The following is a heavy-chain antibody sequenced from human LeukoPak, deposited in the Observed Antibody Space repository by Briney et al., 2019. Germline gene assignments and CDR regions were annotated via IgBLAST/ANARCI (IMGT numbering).Heavy chain of an antibody. D-gene: IGHD4-17*01. Sequence: SETLSLTCAVSGASFSGYFWNWIRQSPEKGLEWIGEIKYDGTTNYNPSLTSRVTMSIDKTTNQFHLKVTSLTAADTAVYYCARGPDYYGDYISWFPDAFHIWGQGTLVSVSS. CDR1: GASFSGYF. J-gene: IGHJ3*02. CDR3: ARGPDYYGDYISWFPDAFHI. CDR2: IKYDGTT. V-gene: IGHV4-34*01.